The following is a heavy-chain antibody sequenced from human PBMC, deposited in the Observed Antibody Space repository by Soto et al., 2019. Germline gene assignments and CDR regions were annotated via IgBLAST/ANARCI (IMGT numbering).Heavy chain of an antibody. CDR2: IYPDDSDT. CDR1: GYSFTTFW. Sequence: PGESLKISCEASGYSFTTFWIGWVRQMPGKGLEWMGFIYPDDSDTRYSPSFQGQVTISADKSISTAYLQWSSLKASDTAMYYCARHPPDYAWGQGTLVTVSS. CDR3: ARHPPDYA. D-gene: IGHD4-17*01. J-gene: IGHJ5*02. V-gene: IGHV5-51*01.